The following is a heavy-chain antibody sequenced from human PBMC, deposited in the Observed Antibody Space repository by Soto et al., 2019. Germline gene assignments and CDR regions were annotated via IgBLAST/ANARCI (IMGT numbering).Heavy chain of an antibody. CDR1: GGTFSSYA. Sequence: SVKVSCKASGGTFSSYAISWVRQAPGQGLEWMGGIIPIFGTANYAQKFQGRVTITADESTSTAYMELSSLRSEDTAVYYCARDDRGIAAAGFYYYYGMDVWGQGTTVTVSS. V-gene: IGHV1-69*13. CDR2: IIPIFGTA. J-gene: IGHJ6*02. D-gene: IGHD6-13*01. CDR3: ARDDRGIAAAGFYYYYGMDV.